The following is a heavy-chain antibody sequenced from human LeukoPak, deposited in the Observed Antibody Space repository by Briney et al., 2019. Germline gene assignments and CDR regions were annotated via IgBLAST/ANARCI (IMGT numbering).Heavy chain of an antibody. CDR3: ASAREYCGGDCYSGEFDY. Sequence: PSETLSLTCAVSGGSISSSNWWSWVRQPPGKGLEWIGEIYYSGSTNYNPSLKSRVTISLDTSKNQFSLKLSSVTAADTAVYYCASAREYCGGDCYSGEFDYWGQGTLVTVSS. CDR1: GGSISSSNW. CDR2: IYYSGST. J-gene: IGHJ4*02. D-gene: IGHD2-21*02. V-gene: IGHV4-4*02.